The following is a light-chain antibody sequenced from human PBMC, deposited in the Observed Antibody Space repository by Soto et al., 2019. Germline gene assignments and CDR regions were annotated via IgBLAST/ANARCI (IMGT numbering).Light chain of an antibody. CDR2: EVS. J-gene: IGLJ1*01. Sequence: QSVLTQPASVPGSPGQSITISCTGTSSDVGSDNLVSWYQQHPGKAPKFIIYEVSQRPAEVSYRFSGSKSGNTAYLTISGLQAEDEADYYCCSYAGSITYVFGTGTKVTVL. CDR3: CSYAGSITYV. V-gene: IGLV2-23*02. CDR1: SSDVGSDNL.